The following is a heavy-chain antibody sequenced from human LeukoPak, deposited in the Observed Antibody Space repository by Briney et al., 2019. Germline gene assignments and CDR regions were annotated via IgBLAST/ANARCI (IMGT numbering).Heavy chain of an antibody. V-gene: IGHV3-30*02. CDR3: AKPPNYGSGSYTYYYYMDV. CDR1: GFTFSSYG. J-gene: IGHJ6*03. Sequence: GGSLRLSCAASGFTFSSYGMHWVRQAPGKGLEWVAFIREDGSNKYYADSVKGRFTISRDNSKNTLYLQMNSLRAEDTAVYYCAKPPNYGSGSYTYYYYMDVWGKGTTVTISS. D-gene: IGHD3-10*01. CDR2: IREDGSNK.